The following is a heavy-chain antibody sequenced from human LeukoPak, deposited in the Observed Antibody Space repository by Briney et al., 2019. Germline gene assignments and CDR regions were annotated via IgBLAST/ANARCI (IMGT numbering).Heavy chain of an antibody. CDR2: IYYSGST. CDR3: RSSEYYYDSSGIRAFDI. Sequence: SETLSLTCAVYGGSFSGYYWSWIRQHPGKGLEWIGYIYYSGSTFYNPSLKSRVTISVDTSKNQFSLKLSSVTAADTAVYYCRSSEYYYDSSGIRAFDIWGQGTMVTVSS. CDR1: GGSFSGYY. J-gene: IGHJ3*02. V-gene: IGHV4-31*11. D-gene: IGHD3-22*01.